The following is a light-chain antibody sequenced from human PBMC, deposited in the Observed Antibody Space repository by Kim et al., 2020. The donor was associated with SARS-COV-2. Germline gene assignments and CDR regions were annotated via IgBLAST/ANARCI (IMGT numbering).Light chain of an antibody. J-gene: IGKJ1*01. V-gene: IGKV1-27*01. CDR2: DAS. CDR3: QQYDGAPWT. Sequence: ASVGDRVTITCRASQGISNYLAWHQHKPGKVPNLLIYDASASQSGVPSRFSGGGSGTDFTLTISSLQSEDVATYYCQQYDGAPWTFGQGTKVDIK. CDR1: QGISNY.